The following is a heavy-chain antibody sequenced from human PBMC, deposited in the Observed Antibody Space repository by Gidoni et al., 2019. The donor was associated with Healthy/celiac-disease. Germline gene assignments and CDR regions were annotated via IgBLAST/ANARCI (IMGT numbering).Heavy chain of an antibody. CDR2: IYYSGST. V-gene: IGHV4-59*01. CDR3: ARGAGYYGSGSQYV. CDR1: GGSISSYY. J-gene: IGHJ6*02. Sequence: QVQLQESGPGLVKPSETMSLTCTVSGGSISSYYWRWIRQPPGKGLEWIGYIYYSGSTNYTPSLKSRVTISVDTSKNQFSLKLSSVTAADTAVYYCARGAGYYGSGSQYVWGQGTTVTVSS. D-gene: IGHD3-10*01.